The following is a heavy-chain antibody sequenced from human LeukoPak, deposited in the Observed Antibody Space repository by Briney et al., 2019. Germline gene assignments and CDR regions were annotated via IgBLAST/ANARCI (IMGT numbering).Heavy chain of an antibody. CDR2: ISSSSYI. V-gene: IGHV3-21*01. CDR1: GFTFSSYS. J-gene: IGHJ4*02. D-gene: IGHD4-17*01. CDR3: ARIGRRGDYTDY. Sequence: GGSLRLSCAASGFTFSSYSMNWVRQAPGKGLEWVSSISSSSYIYYADSVKGRFTISRDNAKNSLYLQMNSLRAEDTAVYYRARIGRRGDYTDYWGQGTLVTVSS.